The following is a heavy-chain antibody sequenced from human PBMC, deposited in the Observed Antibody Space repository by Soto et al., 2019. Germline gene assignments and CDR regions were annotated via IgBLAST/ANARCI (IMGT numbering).Heavy chain of an antibody. J-gene: IGHJ4*02. Sequence: QVQLVESEGGVVQPGRSLRLSCAASGFTFSSYGMHWVRQAPGKGLEWVAVISYDGSNKYYADSVKGRFTISRDNSKNTLYLQMNSLRAEDTAVYYCAKDRGYYDSSGFFDYWGQGTLVTVSS. V-gene: IGHV3-30*18. CDR2: ISYDGSNK. CDR1: GFTFSSYG. D-gene: IGHD3-22*01. CDR3: AKDRGYYDSSGFFDY.